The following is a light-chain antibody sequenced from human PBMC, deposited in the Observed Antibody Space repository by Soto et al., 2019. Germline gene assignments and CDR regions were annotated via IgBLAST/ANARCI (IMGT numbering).Light chain of an antibody. CDR3: QQLNSCPLT. CDR2: AAS. CDR1: QGISNC. Sequence: DIQLTQSPSFLPASVGDRVTITCRASQGISNCLAWYQQKPGKAPGLLMYAASTLQRGVSSRFSASGSGTEVTLTISNLQPEDFATYYCQQLNSCPLTFGGGTKVEIK. V-gene: IGKV1-9*01. J-gene: IGKJ4*01.